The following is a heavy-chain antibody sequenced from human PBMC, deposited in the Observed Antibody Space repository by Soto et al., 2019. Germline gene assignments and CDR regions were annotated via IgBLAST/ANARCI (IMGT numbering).Heavy chain of an antibody. CDR2: IYYSGRT. CDR1: CYLIISGYY. CDR3: ARAGGVVVPAAPGGWFDP. J-gene: IGHJ5*02. V-gene: IGHV4-38-2*02. Sequence: SETLSLTCSFSCYLIISGYYWGWVRQTPGKGLEWLGSIYYSGRTYKNPSLKSRVNASVDLSKNQFSLNLRSVTAADTAVYYCARAGGVVVPAAPGGWFDPWGQGTLVTVSS. D-gene: IGHD2-2*01.